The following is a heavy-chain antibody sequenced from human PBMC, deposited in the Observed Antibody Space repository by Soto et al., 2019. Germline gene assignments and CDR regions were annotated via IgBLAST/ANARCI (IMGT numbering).Heavy chain of an antibody. D-gene: IGHD1-26*01. CDR1: GYSISSSNW. V-gene: IGHV4-28*01. CDR2: IYYSGTT. CDR3: ARRETQCPIDY. Sequence: QVQLQESGPGLVKPSDTLSLTCAVSGYSISSSNWWGWIRQPPGKGLEWIGYIYYSGTTYYNPFLKSRVTMSVDASKNQFSLKLTAVTAVDTAVYYCARRETQCPIDYWGQGTLVTVSS. J-gene: IGHJ4*02.